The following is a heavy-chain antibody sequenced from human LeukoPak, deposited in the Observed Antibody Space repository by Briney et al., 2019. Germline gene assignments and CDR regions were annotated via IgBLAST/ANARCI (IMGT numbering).Heavy chain of an antibody. CDR2: ICGSDGSR. V-gene: IGHV3-23*01. D-gene: IGHD2-2*01. CDR1: GFTFSSYD. Sequence: GGSLRLSCAASGFTFSSYDMHWVRQAPGKGLEWVSAICGSDGSRYYADSVKGRFTISRDNSKNTLYLQMNSLRGEDTAVYYCAKGGRPSCYSSSGYWGQGTLVTVSS. J-gene: IGHJ4*02. CDR3: AKGGRPSCYSSSGY.